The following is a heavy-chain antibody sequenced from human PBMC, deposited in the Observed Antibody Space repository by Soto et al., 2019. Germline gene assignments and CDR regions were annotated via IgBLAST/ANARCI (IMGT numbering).Heavy chain of an antibody. Sequence: PSETLSLTCTVSGGSISSYYWSWIRQPPGKGLEWIGDIYYSGSTNYNPSLKSRVTISVDTSKNQFSLKLTSVTAADKAVYYCAAPPRYWGQGTLVTVSS. CDR3: AAPPRY. J-gene: IGHJ4*02. CDR2: IYYSGST. CDR1: GGSISSYY. V-gene: IGHV4-59*01. D-gene: IGHD6-6*01.